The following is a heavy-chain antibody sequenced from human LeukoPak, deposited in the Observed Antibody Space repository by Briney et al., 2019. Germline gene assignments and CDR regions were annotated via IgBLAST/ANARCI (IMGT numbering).Heavy chain of an antibody. V-gene: IGHV3-7*01. J-gene: IGHJ4*02. CDR3: TGSGSYWGSDYFDY. CDR2: IKQDGSEK. Sequence: GGSLRLSCAASGFTFSSYWMSWVRQAPGKGLEWVANIKQDGSEKYYVDSVKGRFTISRDNAKNSLYLQMNSLRAEDTAVYYCTGSGSYWGSDYFDYWGQGTLVTVSS. D-gene: IGHD3-10*01. CDR1: GFTFSSYW.